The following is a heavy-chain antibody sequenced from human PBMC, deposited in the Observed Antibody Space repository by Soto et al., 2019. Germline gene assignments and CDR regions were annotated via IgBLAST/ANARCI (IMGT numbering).Heavy chain of an antibody. CDR1: GYNFATDW. CDR3: ARYWHSYSLNYYRGMDV. CDR2: IYPVDSDT. V-gene: IGHV5-51*01. J-gene: IGHJ6*02. D-gene: IGHD5-18*01. Sequence: PGESLKISCKGSGYNFATDWIGWVRQMPGKGLEWMGIIYPVDSDTRYSPSFQGQVTISADKSISTAYLQWSSLKASDTAMYYCARYWHSYSLNYYRGMDVWDQGTTVTVSS.